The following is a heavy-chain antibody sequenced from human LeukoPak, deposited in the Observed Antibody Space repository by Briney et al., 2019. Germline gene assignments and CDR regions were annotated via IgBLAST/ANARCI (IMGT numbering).Heavy chain of an antibody. CDR3: ARLEESWSSSWGAGFDY. D-gene: IGHD6-13*01. Sequence: SQTLSLTCTVSGGSISSGSYYWSWIRQPAGKGLEWIGRIYTSGSTNYNPSLKSRVTISVDTSKNQFSLKLSSVTAADTAVYYCARLEESWSSSWGAGFDYWGQGTLVTVSS. CDR1: GGSISSGSYY. CDR2: IYTSGST. V-gene: IGHV4-61*02. J-gene: IGHJ4*02.